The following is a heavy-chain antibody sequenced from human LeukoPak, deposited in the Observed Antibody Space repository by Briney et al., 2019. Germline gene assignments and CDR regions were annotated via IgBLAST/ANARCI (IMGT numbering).Heavy chain of an antibody. J-gene: IGHJ4*02. CDR3: AREGPRGNSQFDY. V-gene: IGHV3-33*01. CDR1: GFTFSSYG. CDR2: IWYDGSNK. Sequence: GRSLRLSCAASGFTFSSYGMHWVRQAPGKGLEWVAVIWYDGSNKYYTDSVKGRLTISRDNSKNTLYLQMNSLRAEDTAIYYCAREGPRGNSQFDYWGQGTLVTVSS. D-gene: IGHD2/OR15-2a*01.